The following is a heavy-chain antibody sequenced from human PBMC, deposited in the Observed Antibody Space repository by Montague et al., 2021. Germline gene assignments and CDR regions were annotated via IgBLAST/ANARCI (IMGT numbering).Heavy chain of an antibody. CDR1: GGSISTYC. Sequence: SETLSLTCAVSGGSISTYCWTWIRQSPGKGLEYIGYFAQSVASGASGSTNYRPSLRGRVTVSVDSSKNQDSLKMTSVTATDTGVYYCARVEGVVLAARFDFWGRGTLVTVSS. V-gene: IGHV4-4*09. J-gene: IGHJ4*02. CDR2: FAQSVASGASGST. CDR3: ARVEGVVLAARFDF. D-gene: IGHD3-16*01.